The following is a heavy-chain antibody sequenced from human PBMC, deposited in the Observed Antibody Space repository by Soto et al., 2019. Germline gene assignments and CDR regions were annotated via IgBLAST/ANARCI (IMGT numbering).Heavy chain of an antibody. CDR3: ARRWGEGRVDY. Sequence: QVQLQESGPGLVKPSGTLSLTCAVSGGSISSSNWWSWVRQPPGKGLQWIGEIYHSGSTNYIPSLTSRAPISVAKSRNQFSLTLSSVPAADTAVYYCARRWGEGRVDYWGQGTLVTVSS. J-gene: IGHJ4*02. D-gene: IGHD3-10*01. CDR2: IYHSGST. CDR1: GGSISSSNW. V-gene: IGHV4-4*02.